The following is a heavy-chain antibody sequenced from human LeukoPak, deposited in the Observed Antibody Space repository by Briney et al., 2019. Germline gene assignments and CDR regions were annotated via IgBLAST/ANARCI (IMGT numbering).Heavy chain of an antibody. V-gene: IGHV4-59*01. CDR1: GYSISSYY. D-gene: IGHD2-21*02. CDR2: IYYSGST. Sequence: SETLSLTCTLCGYSISSYYWRCIRHPPEKGLEWIGYIYYSGSTKYNPSLKSRVTISVDTSKNQSSLKLNSVTAANSAEYYGARRGAGNFGGACYLNWFDPWGQGTLVTVSS. J-gene: IGHJ5*02. CDR3: ARRGAGNFGGACYLNWFDP.